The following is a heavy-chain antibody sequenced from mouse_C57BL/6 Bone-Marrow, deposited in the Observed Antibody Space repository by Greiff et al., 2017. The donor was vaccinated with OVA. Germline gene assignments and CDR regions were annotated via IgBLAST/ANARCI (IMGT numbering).Heavy chain of an antibody. Sequence: EVQLVESGGGLVKPGGSLKLSCAASGFTFSDSGMHWVRQAPEKGLEWVAYISSGSSTIYYADTVKGRFTISRDNAKNTLFLQMTSLRSEDTAMYDCARRGYYRWFAYWGQGTLVTVSA. D-gene: IGHD2-3*01. CDR3: ARRGYYRWFAY. J-gene: IGHJ3*01. CDR2: ISSGSSTI. V-gene: IGHV5-17*01. CDR1: GFTFSDSG.